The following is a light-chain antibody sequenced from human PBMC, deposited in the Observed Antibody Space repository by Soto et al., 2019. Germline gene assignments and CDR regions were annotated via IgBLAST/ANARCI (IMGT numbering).Light chain of an antibody. Sequence: QSALTQPHSVSGSPGQSVTISCTGTSSDVGGYNYVSWYQHHPGKAPKLIIYDASERPSGVPDRFSGSKSGNTGNTASLTISGLQAEDEADYYCCSYAGSYTHVFGSGTKVTVL. V-gene: IGLV2-11*01. J-gene: IGLJ1*01. CDR2: DAS. CDR1: SSDVGGYNY. CDR3: CSYAGSYTHV.